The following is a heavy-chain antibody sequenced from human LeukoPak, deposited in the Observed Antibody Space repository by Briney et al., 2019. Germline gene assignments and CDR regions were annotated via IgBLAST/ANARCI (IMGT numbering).Heavy chain of an antibody. J-gene: IGHJ6*02. CDR3: ASSAAHSYYDFWSGYFSRGLNGEYYYGMDV. D-gene: IGHD3-3*01. CDR2: MNPNSGNT. Sequence: ASVKVSCKASGYTFTSYDINWVRQATGQGLEWMGWMNPNSGNTGYAQKFQGRVTMTRNTSISTAYMELSSLRSEDTAVYYCASSAAHSYYDFWSGYFSRGLNGEYYYGMDVWGQGTRVTVSS. V-gene: IGHV1-8*01. CDR1: GYTFTSYD.